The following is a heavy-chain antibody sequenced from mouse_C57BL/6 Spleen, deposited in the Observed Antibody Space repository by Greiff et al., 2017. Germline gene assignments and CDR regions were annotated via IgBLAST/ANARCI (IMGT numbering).Heavy chain of an antibody. CDR2: ILPGSGST. CDR1: GYTFTGYW. CDR3: ARSYYNGSSSYYFDY. J-gene: IGHJ2*01. Sequence: VQLQESGAELMKPGASVKLSCKATGYTFTGYWIEWVKQRPGHGLEWIGEILPGSGSTSYNEKFKGKATFTADTSSNTAYMQLSSLTTGDSAICYWARSYYNGSSSYYFDYWGQGTTLTVSS. V-gene: IGHV1-9*01. D-gene: IGHD1-1*01.